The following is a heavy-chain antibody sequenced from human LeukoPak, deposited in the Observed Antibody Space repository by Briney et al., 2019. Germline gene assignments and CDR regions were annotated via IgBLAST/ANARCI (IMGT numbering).Heavy chain of an antibody. CDR1: GFTFSSYA. CDR3: AKLNGNEYVPLGFDP. CDR2: ISYDGSNK. D-gene: IGHD1-20*01. Sequence: PGGSLRLSCAASGFTFSSYAMHWVRQAPGKGLEWVAVISYDGSNKYYADSVKGRFTISRDNSKNTLYLQMNSLRAEDTAVYYCAKLNGNEYVPLGFDPWGQGTLVTVSS. V-gene: IGHV3-30-3*02. J-gene: IGHJ5*02.